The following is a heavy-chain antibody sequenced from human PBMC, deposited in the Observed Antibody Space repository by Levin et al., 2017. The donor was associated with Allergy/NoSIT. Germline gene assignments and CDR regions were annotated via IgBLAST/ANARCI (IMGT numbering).Heavy chain of an antibody. V-gene: IGHV3-73*01. CDR1: GFTFSDST. Sequence: GGSLRLSCAASGFTFSDSTMRWVRQASGRGPEWIGRIRSKANNYATAYAASVKGRFTVSRDDSKNTAYLHMNSLKTEDTAVYYCTRSLYGEYGPPDYWGQGALVAVSS. J-gene: IGHJ4*02. CDR3: TRSLYGEYGPPDY. CDR2: IRSKANNYAT. D-gene: IGHD4-17*01.